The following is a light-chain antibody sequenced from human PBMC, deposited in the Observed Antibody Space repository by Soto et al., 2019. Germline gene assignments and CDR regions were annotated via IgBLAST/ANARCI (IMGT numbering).Light chain of an antibody. V-gene: IGKV3-11*01. CDR2: ETS. CDR3: QQRNNWRDT. CDR1: QSVSNY. J-gene: IGKJ5*01. Sequence: EIVLTQSPATLSLSPAERSTLSCMASQSVSNYLSWYQQKPGLAPRLLMYETSRRATGIPARFSGSGSGTDFTLTISSLEPEDFAVYYCQQRNNWRDTFGQGTRLEIK.